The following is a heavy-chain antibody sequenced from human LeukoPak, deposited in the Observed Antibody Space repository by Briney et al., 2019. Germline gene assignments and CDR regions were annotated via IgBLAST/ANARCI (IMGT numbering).Heavy chain of an antibody. CDR1: GFTFSSFG. Sequence: GALRLSCAASGFTFSSFGMSWVRQAQGKGLEWVSVIYSGGSTYYADSVKGRFTISRDNSKNTLYLQMNSLRAEDTAVYYCARGSPMLRGRPFDYWGQGTLVTVSS. CDR2: IYSGGST. D-gene: IGHD3-10*01. CDR3: ARGSPMLRGRPFDY. V-gene: IGHV3-53*01. J-gene: IGHJ4*02.